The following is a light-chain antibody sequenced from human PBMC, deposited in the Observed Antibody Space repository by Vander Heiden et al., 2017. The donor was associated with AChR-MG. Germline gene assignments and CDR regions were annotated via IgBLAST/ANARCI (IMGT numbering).Light chain of an antibody. CDR3: QQYDNWPLT. Sequence: EIVMTQSPATLSVSPGERATLSCRASQSIGSSLAWYQRKPGQAPRLLIYAASTRATGIPAKFSGSGSGTEFTLTISSLQPEDFVVYYCQQYDNWPLTFGGGTKVDIK. CDR1: QSIGSS. J-gene: IGKJ4*01. V-gene: IGKV3-15*01. CDR2: AAS.